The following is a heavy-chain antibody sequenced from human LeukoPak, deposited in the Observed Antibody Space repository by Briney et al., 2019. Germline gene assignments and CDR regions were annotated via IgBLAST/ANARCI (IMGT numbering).Heavy chain of an antibody. CDR3: AGDNPPYYDIFDY. V-gene: IGHV4-59*01. J-gene: IGHJ4*02. D-gene: IGHD3-9*01. Sequence: PSETVSLTCTVSGGSISSYYWSWIRQPPGKGLEWIGYIYYSGSTNYNPSLKNRLTISADTSKNQFSLKLSSVTAADTAVYYCAGDNPPYYDIFDYWGQGILVTVSS. CDR1: GGSISSYY. CDR2: IYYSGST.